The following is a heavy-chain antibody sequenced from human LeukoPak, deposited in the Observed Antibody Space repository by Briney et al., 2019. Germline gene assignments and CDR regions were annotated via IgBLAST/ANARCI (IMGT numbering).Heavy chain of an antibody. CDR1: GGSISSGGYY. D-gene: IGHD3-9*01. CDR3: ARVLRYFDWSPNYYYYMDV. CDR2: IYYSWST. J-gene: IGHJ6*03. V-gene: IGHV4-31*03. Sequence: PSETLSLTCTVSGGSISSGGYYWSWIRQHPGKGLEWIGYIYYSWSTYYNPSLKSRVTISVDTSKNQFSLKLSSVTAADTAVYYCARVLRYFDWSPNYYYYMDVWGKGTTVTVSS.